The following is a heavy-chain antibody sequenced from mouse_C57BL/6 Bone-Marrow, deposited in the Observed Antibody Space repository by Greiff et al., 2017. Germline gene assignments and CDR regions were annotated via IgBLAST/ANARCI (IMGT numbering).Heavy chain of an antibody. CDR3: ARPHYYGSSWYFDV. J-gene: IGHJ1*03. V-gene: IGHV1-69*01. Sequence: QVQLQQPGAELVMPGASVKLSCKASGYTFTSYWMHWVKQRPGQGLEWLGEIDPSDSYTNYKQKFKGKSTLPVDKSSSTAYMQLSSLTSEDSAVDYCARPHYYGSSWYFDVWGTGTTVTVSS. D-gene: IGHD1-1*01. CDR1: GYTFTSYW. CDR2: IDPSDSYT.